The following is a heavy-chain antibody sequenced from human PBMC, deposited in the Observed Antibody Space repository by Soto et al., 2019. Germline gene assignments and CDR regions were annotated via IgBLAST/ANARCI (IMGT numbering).Heavy chain of an antibody. V-gene: IGHV4-39*07. CDR1: GGSISSSSYY. CDR2: IYYSGST. CDR3: ARVYCHNGGCEDSFDI. J-gene: IGHJ3*02. Sequence: SETLSLTCTVSGGSISSSSYYWGWIRQPPGKGLEWIGSIYYSGSTNYNPSLKSRVTISVDTSKNQFSLKLSSVTAADTAVYYCARVYCHNGGCEDSFDIWGQGTMVTVSS. D-gene: IGHD2-8*01.